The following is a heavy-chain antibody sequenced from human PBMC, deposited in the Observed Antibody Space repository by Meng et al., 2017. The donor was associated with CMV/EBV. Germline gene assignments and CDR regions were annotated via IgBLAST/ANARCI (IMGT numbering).Heavy chain of an antibody. D-gene: IGHD4-11*01. V-gene: IGHV4-34*01. CDR1: GGSFSGYY. CDR2: INHSGST. J-gene: IGHJ4*02. CDR3: ARRDYSNHYYFDY. Sequence: QVQLPQWVAGLLKPSETLSLTCAVYGGSFSGYYWSLIRQPPGKGLEWIGEINHSGSTNYNPSLKSRVTISVDTSKNQFSLKLSSVTAADTAVYYCARRDYSNHYYFDYWGQGTLVTVSS.